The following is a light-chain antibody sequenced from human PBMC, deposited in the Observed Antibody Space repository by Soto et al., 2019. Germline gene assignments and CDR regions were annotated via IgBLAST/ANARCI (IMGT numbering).Light chain of an antibody. J-gene: IGKJ2*01. Sequence: EIVLTQSPGTLSLSPGEGATLSCRASQSVSNNLAWYQKKPGQAPRLLIYGASSRATGIADRFGGSGSGADFTLTISRLEPEDFAVYYCQQYGSSPTFGQGTKLEIK. CDR2: GAS. CDR1: QSVSNN. CDR3: QQYGSSPT. V-gene: IGKV3-20*01.